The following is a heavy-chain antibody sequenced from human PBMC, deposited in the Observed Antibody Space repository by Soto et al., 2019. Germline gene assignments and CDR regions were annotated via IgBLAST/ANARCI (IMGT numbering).Heavy chain of an antibody. V-gene: IGHV4-30-4*01. Sequence: SETLSLTCTVSGGSISSGDYYWSWIRQPPGKGLEWIGYIYYSGSTYYNPSLKSRVTISVDTSKNQFSLKLSSVTAADTAVYYCARVVYGDYQDYYGMDVWGQGTTVTVSS. CDR1: GGSISSGDYY. CDR3: ARVVYGDYQDYYGMDV. CDR2: IYYSGST. J-gene: IGHJ6*02. D-gene: IGHD4-17*01.